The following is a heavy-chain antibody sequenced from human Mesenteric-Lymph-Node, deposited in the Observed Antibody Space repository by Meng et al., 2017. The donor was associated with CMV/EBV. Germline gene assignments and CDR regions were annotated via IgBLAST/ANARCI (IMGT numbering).Heavy chain of an antibody. CDR1: GGSISSYY. J-gene: IGHJ6*02. CDR2: IYYSGST. V-gene: IGHV4-59*01. D-gene: IGHD1-1*01. CDR3: ARTASWRYYYYGMDV. Sequence: SETLSLTCTVSGGSISSYYWSWIRQPPGKGLEWIGYIYYSGSTNYNHSLKSRVTISVDTSKNQFSLKLSSVTAADTAVYYCARTASWRYYYYGMDVWGQGTTVTVSS.